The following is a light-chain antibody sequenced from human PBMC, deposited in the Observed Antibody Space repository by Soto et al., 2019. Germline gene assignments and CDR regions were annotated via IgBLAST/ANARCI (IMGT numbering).Light chain of an antibody. J-gene: IGLJ3*02. Sequence: QSVLTQPPSVSGAPGQRATMSCTGSSSNTGAGYDVHWYQQLPGTAPKLLIYSNNNRPSGVPDRFSGSKSGTSASLAITGLQAEDEADYYCQSFDSSLSGWVFGGGTKLTVL. CDR1: SSNTGAGYD. CDR2: SNN. CDR3: QSFDSSLSGWV. V-gene: IGLV1-40*01.